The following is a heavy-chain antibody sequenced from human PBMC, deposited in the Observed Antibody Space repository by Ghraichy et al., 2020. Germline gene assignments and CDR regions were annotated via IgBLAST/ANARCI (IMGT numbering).Heavy chain of an antibody. Sequence: SQTLSLTCAVYGGSFSGYYWSWIRQPPGKGLEWIGEINHSGSTNYNPSLKSRVTISVDTSKNQFSLKLSSVTAADTAVYYCARGVEVRRSGRITIFGVVIRANNNWFDPWGQGTLVTVSS. CDR2: INHSGST. D-gene: IGHD3-3*01. CDR3: ARGVEVRRSGRITIFGVVIRANNNWFDP. J-gene: IGHJ5*02. CDR1: GGSFSGYY. V-gene: IGHV4-34*01.